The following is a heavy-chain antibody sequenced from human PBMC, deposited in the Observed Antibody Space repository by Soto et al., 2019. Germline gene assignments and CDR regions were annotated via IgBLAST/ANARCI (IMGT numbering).Heavy chain of an antibody. CDR2: INHSGST. J-gene: IGHJ4*02. D-gene: IGHD4-17*01. CDR3: VSQRLTVTTFDY. V-gene: IGHV4-34*01. Sequence: QVQLQQWGAGLLKPSETLSLTCAVYGGSFSDYYWSWIRQPPGKGLEWIGEINHSGSTNYNPSLKSRVSISVDTSKNQFSLRLSSVTAADTAIYYCVSQRLTVTTFDYWGQGTPVTVSS. CDR1: GGSFSDYY.